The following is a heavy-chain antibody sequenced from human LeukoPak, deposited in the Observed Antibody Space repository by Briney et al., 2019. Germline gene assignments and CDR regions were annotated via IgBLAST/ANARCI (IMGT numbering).Heavy chain of an antibody. D-gene: IGHD3-3*01. Sequence: SQTLSLTCAISGDSVSSNSAAWNWIRQSSSRGLEWLGRTYYRSKWYNDYAVSVKSRITINPDTSKNQFSLQLNSVTPEDTAVYYCARDVPAYYDFWSGYWLDYYYYYMDVWGKGTTVTVSS. CDR3: ARDVPAYYDFWSGYWLDYYYYYMDV. CDR2: TYYRSKWYN. V-gene: IGHV6-1*01. J-gene: IGHJ6*03. CDR1: GDSVSSNSAA.